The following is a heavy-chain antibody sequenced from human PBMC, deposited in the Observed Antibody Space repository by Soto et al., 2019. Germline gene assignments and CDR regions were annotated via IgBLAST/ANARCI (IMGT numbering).Heavy chain of an antibody. J-gene: IGHJ4*02. D-gene: IGHD3-22*01. CDR1: GYTFTTYY. V-gene: IGHV1-46*01. Sequence: QVQLVQSGAEVKRPGASVRISCKASGYTFTTYYIHWVRQAPGQGLEWMGIIDPSGGAPPYAQNFQGRITMPRDTSASLFYLTLWRLRSDDTAVYYCARVPYDTTAYYAFWGQGTLVTVSS. CDR2: IDPSGGAP. CDR3: ARVPYDTTAYYAF.